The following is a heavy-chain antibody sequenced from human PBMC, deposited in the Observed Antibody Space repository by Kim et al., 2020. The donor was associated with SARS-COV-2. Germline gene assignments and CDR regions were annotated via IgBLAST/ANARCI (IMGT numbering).Heavy chain of an antibody. CDR1: GFTFSSYS. CDR2: ISSSSSHI. CDR3: ARVLTSGWSYFDY. V-gene: IGHV3-21*04. J-gene: IGHJ4*02. D-gene: IGHD6-19*01. Sequence: GGSLRLSCAASGFTFSSYSMNWVRQAPGKGLEWISSISSSSSHIYYADAVKGRLTISRDNARASLYLQMNSLRAEDTAVYYCARVLTSGWSYFDYWGQGTLVTVSA.